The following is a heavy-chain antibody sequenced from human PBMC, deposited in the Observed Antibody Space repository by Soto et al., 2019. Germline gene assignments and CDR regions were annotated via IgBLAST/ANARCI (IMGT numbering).Heavy chain of an antibody. V-gene: IGHV1-58*02. D-gene: IGHD2-8*01. CDR1: GFTFTSSA. CDR2: IVVGSCNT. J-gene: IGHJ4*02. CDR3: AAGGRYCTNGVCPT. Sequence: GASVKVSCKASGFTFTSSAMQWVRQARGQRLEWIGWIVVGSCNTNYAQKFQERVTITRDMSTSTAYMELSSLRSEDMSVYYCAAGGRYCTNGVCPTWGQGTLVTVST.